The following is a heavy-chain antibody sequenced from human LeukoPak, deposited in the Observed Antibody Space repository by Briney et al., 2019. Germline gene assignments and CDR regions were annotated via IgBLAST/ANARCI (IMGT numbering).Heavy chain of an antibody. CDR3: ARDYSSSMIRGDY. J-gene: IGHJ4*02. V-gene: IGHV1-69*06. CDR1: GGTFSSYA. CDR2: IIPMFGTA. Sequence: SVKVSCKASGGTFSSYAMSWVRQAPGQGLEWMGGIIPMFGTANYAQKFQGRVTITADKSTSTAYMELSSLRSDDTAVYYCARDYSSSMIRGDYWGQGTLVTVSS. D-gene: IGHD6-13*01.